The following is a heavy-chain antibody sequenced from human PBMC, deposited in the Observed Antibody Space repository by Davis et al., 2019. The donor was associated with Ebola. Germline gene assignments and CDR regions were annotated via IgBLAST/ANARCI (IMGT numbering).Heavy chain of an antibody. CDR2: ISSGSFTL. CDR1: GITFSRYR. V-gene: IGHV3-48*02. J-gene: IGHJ4*02. D-gene: IGHD3-3*01. CDR3: ARWSILGQ. Sequence: GESLKISCAASGITFSRYRMNWVRQAPGTGLEWFAFISSGSFTLHYADSVKGRFTISRDNAKNSLFLQMNSLRDEDTAVYYCARWSILGQWGQGTLVTVSS.